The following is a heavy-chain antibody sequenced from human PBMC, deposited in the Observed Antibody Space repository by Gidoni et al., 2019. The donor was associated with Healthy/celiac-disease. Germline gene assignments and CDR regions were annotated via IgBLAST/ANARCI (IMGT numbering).Heavy chain of an antibody. CDR1: GFTFSSYA. J-gene: IGHJ4*02. D-gene: IGHD1-26*01. CDR3: AKDRRGSGSYGY. CDR2: ISGSGGST. Sequence: EVQLLVSGGGLVQPGGSLRLSCAASGFTFSSYAMSWVRQAPGKGLEWVSAISGSGGSTYYADSVEGRFTTSRDNSKNTLYLQMNSLRAEDTAVYYCAKDRRGSGSYGYWGQGTLVTVSS. V-gene: IGHV3-23*01.